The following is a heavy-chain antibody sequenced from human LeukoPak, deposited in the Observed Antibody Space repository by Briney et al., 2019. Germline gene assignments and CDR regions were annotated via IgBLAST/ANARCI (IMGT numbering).Heavy chain of an antibody. CDR2: IYTSGST. CDR3: ATGEGCSSISCSNWFDP. CDR1: GGSISSGSYY. V-gene: IGHV4-61*02. D-gene: IGHD2-2*01. Sequence: PSETLSLTCTVSGGSISSGSYYWSWIRQPAGKGLEWIGRIYTSGSTNYNPSLKSRVTISVDTSKNQFSLKLSSVTAADTAVYYCATGEGCSSISCSNWFDPWGQGTLVTVSS. J-gene: IGHJ5*02.